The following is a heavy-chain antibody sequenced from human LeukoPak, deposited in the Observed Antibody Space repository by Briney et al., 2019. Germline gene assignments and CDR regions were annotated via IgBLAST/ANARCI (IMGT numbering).Heavy chain of an antibody. CDR3: ARDQGSLARSWYTGY. D-gene: IGHD6-13*01. CDR1: GYTFTGYH. Sequence: ASVKVSCKASGYTFTGYHIHWVRQAPGQGLEWMGRINPYSGDTNFAQKFQGRATMTRDTSITTAYMDLSSLTSDDTAVYFCARDQGSLARSWYTGYWGQGTQVTVSS. V-gene: IGHV1-2*06. CDR2: INPYSGDT. J-gene: IGHJ4*02.